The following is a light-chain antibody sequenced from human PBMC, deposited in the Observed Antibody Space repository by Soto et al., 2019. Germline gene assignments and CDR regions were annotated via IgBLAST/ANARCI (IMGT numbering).Light chain of an antibody. CDR1: SSDVGGYYY. Sequence: QSVLTQPPSASGSPGQSVTISCTGTSSDVGGYYYVSWYQHHPGKAPKLLIYEVSKRPSGVPHRFSGSKSGNTASVTVSGLQAEDEADYYCSSYAGSNVYVFGTGTKVTVL. CDR3: SSYAGSNVYV. V-gene: IGLV2-8*01. CDR2: EVS. J-gene: IGLJ1*01.